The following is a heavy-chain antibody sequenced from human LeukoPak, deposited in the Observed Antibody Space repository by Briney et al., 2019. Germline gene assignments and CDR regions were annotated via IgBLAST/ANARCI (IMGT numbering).Heavy chain of an antibody. CDR3: ARWMRSPYYYGMDV. V-gene: IGHV1-2*06. CDR2: INPNSGGT. D-gene: IGHD5-12*01. J-gene: IGHJ6*02. Sequence: ASVKVSCKASGYTFTGYYMHWVRQAAGQGLEWMGRINPNSGGTNYAQKFQGRVTMTRDTSISTAYMELSRLRSDDTAVYYCARWMRSPYYYGMDVWGQGTTVTVSS. CDR1: GYTFTGYY.